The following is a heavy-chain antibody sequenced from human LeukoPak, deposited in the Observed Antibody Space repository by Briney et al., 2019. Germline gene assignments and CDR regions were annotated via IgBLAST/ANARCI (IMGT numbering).Heavy chain of an antibody. V-gene: IGHV3-9*01. CDR2: ISWNSGSI. CDR3: AKDTAQGPS. Sequence: GGSLRLSCAASGFTFDDYAMHWVRQAPGKGLEWVSGISWNSGSIGYADSVKGRFTISRDNAKNSLYLQMNSLRAEDTALYYCAKDTAQGPSWGQGTLVTVSP. J-gene: IGHJ4*02. CDR1: GFTFDDYA.